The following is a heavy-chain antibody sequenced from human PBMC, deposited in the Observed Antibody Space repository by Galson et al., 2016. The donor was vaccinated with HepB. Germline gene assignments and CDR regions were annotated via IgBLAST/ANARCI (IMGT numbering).Heavy chain of an antibody. V-gene: IGHV4-34*01. Sequence: TLSLTCGVSGVSFTGYSWTWIRQVSGKGLEWIGETHDSGNTNYNPSLRSRVTISLDTSKNQFSLQLNSVTAADMAVYYCTRDGLGCCGLEPWGQGTLVTVSS. CDR2: THDSGNT. CDR3: TRDGLGCCGLEP. CDR1: GVSFTGYS. J-gene: IGHJ5*02. D-gene: IGHD3-16*01.